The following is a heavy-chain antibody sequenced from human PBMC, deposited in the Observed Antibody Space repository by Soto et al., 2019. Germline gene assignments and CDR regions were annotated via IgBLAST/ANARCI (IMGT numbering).Heavy chain of an antibody. J-gene: IGHJ5*02. Sequence: QVQLVESGGGVVQPGRSLRLSCAASGFTFSSYGMHWVRQAPGKGLEWVGVVSYDGSNKYYADSVKGRFTISRDNSKNTLYLQINSLTAEDTALYYCPKDPAIFEWLLVVGYFYFHPRVQGTLITVSS. CDR3: PKDPAIFEWLLVVGYFYFHP. D-gene: IGHD3-3*01. CDR1: GFTFSSYG. CDR2: VSYDGSNK. V-gene: IGHV3-30*18.